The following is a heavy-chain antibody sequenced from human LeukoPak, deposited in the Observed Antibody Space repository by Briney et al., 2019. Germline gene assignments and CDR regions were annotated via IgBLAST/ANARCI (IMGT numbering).Heavy chain of an antibody. CDR3: ARLLYYYDSSGYYLYYYGMDV. D-gene: IGHD3-22*01. CDR2: ISSSSSTI. Sequence: PGGSLRLSCAASGFTFSSYSMNWVRQAPGKGLEWVSYISSSSSTIYYADSVKGRFTISRDNAKNSLYLQMNSLRAEDTAVYYCARLLYYYDSSGYYLYYYGMDVWGQGTTVTVSS. J-gene: IGHJ6*02. CDR1: GFTFSSYS. V-gene: IGHV3-48*01.